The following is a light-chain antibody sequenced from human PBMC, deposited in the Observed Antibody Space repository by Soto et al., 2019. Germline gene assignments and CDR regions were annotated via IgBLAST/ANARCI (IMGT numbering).Light chain of an antibody. Sequence: IQKTQSTSYLSSSVVEIVNITHRASQGIRNDLAWYQQKPGKAAKLLIYAASSLQSGVPSRFSGSGSGTDFTLTISSLQPEDFATYYCQKANSFPLNFGGGNTGDIK. CDR3: QKANSFPLN. J-gene: IGKJ4*01. CDR2: AAS. V-gene: IGKV1-17*01. CDR1: QGIRND.